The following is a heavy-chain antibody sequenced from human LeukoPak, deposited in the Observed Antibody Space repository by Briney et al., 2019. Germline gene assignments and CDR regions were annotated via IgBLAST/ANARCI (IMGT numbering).Heavy chain of an antibody. D-gene: IGHD2/OR15-2a*01. Sequence: GGSLRLSCAASGNYWMHWVRQAPGKGLVWVSHINSDGSWTSYADSVKGRFTISKDNAKNTVYLQMNSVRAEDTAVYYCVSFYETYWGRGTLVTVSS. CDR3: VSFYETY. J-gene: IGHJ4*02. CDR1: GNYW. CDR2: INSDGSWT. V-gene: IGHV3-74*01.